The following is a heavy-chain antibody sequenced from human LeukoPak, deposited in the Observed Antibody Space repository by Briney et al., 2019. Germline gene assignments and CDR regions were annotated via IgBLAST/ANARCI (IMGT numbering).Heavy chain of an antibody. D-gene: IGHD2-21*02. J-gene: IGHJ3*02. CDR1: GGSISSYY. CDR3: ARDLGVTVRAFDI. CDR2: IYYSGST. V-gene: IGHV4-59*01. Sequence: PSETLSLTCTASGGSISSYYWSWIRQPPGKRLEWIGYIYYSGSTSYNPSLKSRVTISVDTSKNQISLKLSSVTAADTAGHYCARDLGVTVRAFDIWGQGTMVTVSS.